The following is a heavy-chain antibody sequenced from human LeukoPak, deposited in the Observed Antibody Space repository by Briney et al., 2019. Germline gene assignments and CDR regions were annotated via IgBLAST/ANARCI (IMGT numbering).Heavy chain of an antibody. Sequence: SGGSLRLSCAASGFTFTKYGMSWVRQAPGKGLEWISTISDSGAYTYYADFVKGRFTVSRDNSKNMVFLEVNSLRAEDTATYFCAKGRILWFGEQSDFDYWDQGTLVTVSS. CDR3: AKGRILWFGEQSDFDY. CDR2: ISDSGAYT. J-gene: IGHJ4*02. CDR1: GFTFTKYG. D-gene: IGHD3-10*01. V-gene: IGHV3-23*01.